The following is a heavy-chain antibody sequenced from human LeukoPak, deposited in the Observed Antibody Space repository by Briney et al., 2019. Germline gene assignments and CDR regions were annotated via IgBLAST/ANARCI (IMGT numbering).Heavy chain of an antibody. J-gene: IGHJ4*02. D-gene: IGHD6-13*01. V-gene: IGHV3-49*04. CDR1: GFTFSSYA. CDR2: IRSKAYGGTT. CDR3: TRAFPAAGTYSFDY. Sequence: GGSLRLSCAASGFTFSSYAMSWVRQAPGKGLEWVGFIRSKAYGGTTEYAASVKGRFTISRDDSKSIAYLQMNSLKTEDTAVYYCTRAFPAAGTYSFDYWGQGTLVTVSS.